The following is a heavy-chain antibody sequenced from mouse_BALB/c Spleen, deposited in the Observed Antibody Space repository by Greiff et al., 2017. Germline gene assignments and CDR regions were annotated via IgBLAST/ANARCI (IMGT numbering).Heavy chain of an antibody. V-gene: IGHV2-6-7*01. J-gene: IGHJ4*01. CDR2: IWGDGST. Sequence: VNVVESGPGLVAPSQSLSITCTVSGFSLTGYGVNWVRQPPGKGLEWLGMIWGDGSTDYNSALKSRLSISKDNSKSQVFLKMNSLQTDDTARYYCARVYRYNAMDYWGQGTSVTVSS. D-gene: IGHD2-14*01. CDR3: ARVYRYNAMDY. CDR1: GFSLTGYG.